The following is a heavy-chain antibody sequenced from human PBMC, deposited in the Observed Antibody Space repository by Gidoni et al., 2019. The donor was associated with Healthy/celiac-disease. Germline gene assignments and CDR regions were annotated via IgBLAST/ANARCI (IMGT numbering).Heavy chain of an antibody. Sequence: QVQLQESGPGLVKPSETLSLTCAVPGSSISSGYYWGWIRQPPGKGLEWIGSIYHSGSTYYNPPLKSRVTISVDTSKNQFSLKLSSVTAADTAVYYCAGFDYSTYYFDYWGQGTLVTVSS. V-gene: IGHV4-38-2*01. D-gene: IGHD4-4*01. CDR1: GSSISSGYY. CDR2: IYHSGST. CDR3: AGFDYSTYYFDY. J-gene: IGHJ4*02.